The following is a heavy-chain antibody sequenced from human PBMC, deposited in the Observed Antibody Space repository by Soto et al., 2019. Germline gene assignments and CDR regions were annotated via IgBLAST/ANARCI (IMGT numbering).Heavy chain of an antibody. V-gene: IGHV4-31*03. CDR1: GGSISSGGYY. CDR2: IYYSGST. CDR3: ARVLKNYDFWSGYRSNWFDP. Sequence: PSETLSLTCTVSGGSISSGGYYWSWIRQHPGKGLEWIGYIYYSGSTYYNPSLKSRVTISVDTSKNQFSLKLSSVTAADTAVYYCARVLKNYDFWSGYRSNWFDPWGQGPLFTVSS. D-gene: IGHD3-3*01. J-gene: IGHJ5*02.